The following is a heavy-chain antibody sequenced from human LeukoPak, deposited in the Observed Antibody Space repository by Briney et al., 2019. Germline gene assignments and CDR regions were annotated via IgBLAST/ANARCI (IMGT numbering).Heavy chain of an antibody. CDR3: TREAQN. V-gene: IGHV3-53*01. CDR2: LYGGGST. Sequence: PGGSLGLSCAASGFSVSSNYMTWVRQAPGKGLEWVSTLYGGGSTYYADSVKGRFTISRDNSKNTVYLQMRVEDTAVYYCTREAQNWGQGTMVIVSS. CDR1: GFSVSSNY. J-gene: IGHJ3*01.